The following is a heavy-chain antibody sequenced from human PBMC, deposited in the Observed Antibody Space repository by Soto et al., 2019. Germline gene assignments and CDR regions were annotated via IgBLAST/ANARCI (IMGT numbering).Heavy chain of an antibody. J-gene: IGHJ6*03. CDR3: AKDTGYDQKYYYYYYMDV. Sequence: GGSLRLSCAASGFTFSSYAMSWVRQAPGKGLEWVSAISGSGGSTYYADSVKGRFTISRDNSKNTLYLQMNSLRAEDTAVYYWAKDTGYDQKYYYYYYMDVWGKGTTVTVSS. D-gene: IGHD5-12*01. CDR2: ISGSGGST. CDR1: GFTFSSYA. V-gene: IGHV3-23*01.